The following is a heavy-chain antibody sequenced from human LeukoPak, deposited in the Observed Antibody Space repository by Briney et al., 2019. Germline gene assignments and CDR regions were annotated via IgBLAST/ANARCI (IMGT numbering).Heavy chain of an antibody. CDR3: AREGHGEPDY. J-gene: IGHJ4*02. CDR1: GFTFTSSA. D-gene: IGHD4-17*01. CDR2: IVVGSGNT. Sequence: SVKDSCKASGFTFTSSAVQWVRQARGQRLEWIGWIVVGSGNTNYAQKLQGRVTMTTDTSTSTAYMELRSLRSDDTAVYYCAREGHGEPDYWGQGTLVTVSS. V-gene: IGHV1-58*01.